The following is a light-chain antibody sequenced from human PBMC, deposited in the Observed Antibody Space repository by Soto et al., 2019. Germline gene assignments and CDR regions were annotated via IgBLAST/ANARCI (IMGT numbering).Light chain of an antibody. J-gene: IGLJ1*01. CDR2: DVS. CDR3: CSYAGSYV. CDR1: SSDVGGYNY. Sequence: QSALTQPRSVSGSPGQSVTISCTGTSSDVGGYNYVSWYQQHPGKAPKLMIYDVSKRPSGVPDRFSGSKSGNTASLTISGHQAEHETDYYCCSYAGSYVFGTGTKLTVL. V-gene: IGLV2-11*01.